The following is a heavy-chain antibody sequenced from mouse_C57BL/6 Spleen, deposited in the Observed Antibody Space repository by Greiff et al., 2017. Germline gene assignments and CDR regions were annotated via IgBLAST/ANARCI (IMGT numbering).Heavy chain of an antibody. V-gene: IGHV1-62-2*01. CDR1: GYTFTEYT. J-gene: IGHJ3*01. D-gene: IGHD2-13*01. CDR3: ARHEGDYTWFAY. CDR2: FYPGSGSI. Sequence: QVHVKQSGAELVKPGASVKLSCKASGYTFTEYTIHWVKQRSGQGLEWIGWFYPGSGSIKYNEKFKVKATLTADKSSSTVYMELSRLTSEDSAVYFCARHEGDYTWFAYWGQGTLVTVSA.